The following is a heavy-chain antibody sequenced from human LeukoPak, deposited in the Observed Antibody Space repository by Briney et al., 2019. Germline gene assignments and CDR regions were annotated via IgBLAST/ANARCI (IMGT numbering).Heavy chain of an antibody. D-gene: IGHD3-22*01. CDR1: GYTFTSYD. V-gene: IGHV1-8*01. CDR2: MNPNSGNT. CDR3: AFLRNPYDSSGDRAFDI. Sequence: GASVKVSCKASGYTFTSYDINWVRQATGQGLEWMGWMNPNSGNTGYAQKFQGRVTMTRNTSISTAYMELSSLRSEDTAVYYCAFLRNPYDSSGDRAFDIWGQGTMVTVSS. J-gene: IGHJ3*02.